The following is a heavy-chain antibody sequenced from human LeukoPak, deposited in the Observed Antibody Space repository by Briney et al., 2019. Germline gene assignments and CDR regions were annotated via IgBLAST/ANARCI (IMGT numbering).Heavy chain of an antibody. J-gene: IGHJ6*02. CDR2: IYYSGST. CDR1: GGSISSYY. V-gene: IGHV4-59*08. Sequence: PSETLSLTCTVSGGSISSYYWSWIRQPPGKGLEWIGYIYYSGSTNYNPSLKSRVTISVDTSKNQFSLKLSSVTAADTAVYYCARRRNYYYGMDAWGQGTTVTVSS. CDR3: ARRRNYYYGMDA.